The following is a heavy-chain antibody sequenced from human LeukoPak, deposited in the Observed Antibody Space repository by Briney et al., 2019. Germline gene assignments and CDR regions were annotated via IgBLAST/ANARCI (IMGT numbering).Heavy chain of an antibody. D-gene: IGHD3-10*02. CDR2: IYSGGNT. J-gene: IGHJ4*02. V-gene: IGHV3-53*01. CDR1: GFIFNSYW. CDR3: ARGVFSFDY. Sequence: GGSLRLSCAASGFIFNSYWMNWLRQAPGKGLEWVSVIYSGGNTYYADSVKGRFTIARDNSRNTLYLQMNSLRAEDTAVYYCARGVFSFDYWGQGTLVTVSS.